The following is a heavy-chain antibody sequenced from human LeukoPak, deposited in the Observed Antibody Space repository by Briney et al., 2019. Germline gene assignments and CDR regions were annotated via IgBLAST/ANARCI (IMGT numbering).Heavy chain of an antibody. CDR2: IYPSGST. CDR3: ARDYSSSSGVDY. Sequence: SETLSLTCTVSGGSVSSGGYYWSWIRQPPGKGLEWIGYIYPSGSTFYNPSLKSRVTISVDRSKNQFFLRLSSVTVADTAVYYCARDYSSSSGVDYWGQGTLVTVSS. J-gene: IGHJ4*02. CDR1: GGSVSSGGYY. D-gene: IGHD6-6*01. V-gene: IGHV4-30-2*01.